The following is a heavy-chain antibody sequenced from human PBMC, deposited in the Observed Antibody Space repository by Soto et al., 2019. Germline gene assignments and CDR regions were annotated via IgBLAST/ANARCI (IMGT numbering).Heavy chain of an antibody. CDR3: AKETYTEPDIYEDV. CDR1: GFTFSSYA. D-gene: IGHD2-2*02. V-gene: IGHV3-23*01. J-gene: IGHJ6*04. CDR2: ISGSGGST. Sequence: PGGSLRLSCAASGFTFSSYAMSWVRRAPGKGLEWVSAISGSGGSTYYADSVKGRFTISRDNSKNTLYLQMNSLRAEDTLVYYCAKETYTEPDIYEDVWGKGTTVTVSS.